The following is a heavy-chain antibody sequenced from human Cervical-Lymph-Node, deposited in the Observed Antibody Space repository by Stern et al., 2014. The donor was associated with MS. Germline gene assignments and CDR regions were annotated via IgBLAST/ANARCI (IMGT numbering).Heavy chain of an antibody. CDR1: GYTFIRYY. J-gene: IGHJ6*02. Sequence: VQLVQSGAQVKKPGASVKVSCKGSGYTFIRYYIQWVRQAPGQGLEWMGIVNANGGNARYAQKFQGRVTMASDTSASTVSMELSSLRSEDTAVYYCATLYDSSGNYGMEVWGQGTTVIVSS. CDR3: ATLYDSSGNYGMEV. V-gene: IGHV1-46*01. D-gene: IGHD5/OR15-5a*01. CDR2: VNANGGNA.